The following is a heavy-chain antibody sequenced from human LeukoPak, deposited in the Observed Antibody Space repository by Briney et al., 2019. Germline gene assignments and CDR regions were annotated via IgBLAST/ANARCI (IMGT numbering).Heavy chain of an antibody. CDR3: VTRLCSISACRASSYLSFDV. D-gene: IGHD3-10*02. CDR2: VRQDGGEG. V-gene: IGHV3-7*01. J-gene: IGHJ6*04. Sequence: GGSLRLSCAASGFTFNTYWMTWVRQAPGRRLEWVANVRQDGGEGHYVDSVKGRFTVSRDNAENSLYLQLNSLRIEDTAVYYCVTRLCSISACRASSYLSFDVWGKGTTVTVSS. CDR1: GFTFNTYW.